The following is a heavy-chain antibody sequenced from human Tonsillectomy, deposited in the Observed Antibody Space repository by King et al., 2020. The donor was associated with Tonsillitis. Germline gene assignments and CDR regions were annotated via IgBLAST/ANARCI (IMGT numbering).Heavy chain of an antibody. CDR3: ARRHCSSTSCYFDY. CDR1: GGTFSSYA. CDR2: IILIFGTA. J-gene: IGHJ4*02. V-gene: IGHV1-69*01. D-gene: IGHD2-2*01. Sequence: VQLVESGAEVKKPGSSVKVSCKASGGTFSSYAISWVRQAPGQGLEWMGGIILIFGTANYAQKFQGRVSITADESTSTAYMELSSLRSEDRAVYYCARRHCSSTSCYFDYWGQGTLVTVSS.